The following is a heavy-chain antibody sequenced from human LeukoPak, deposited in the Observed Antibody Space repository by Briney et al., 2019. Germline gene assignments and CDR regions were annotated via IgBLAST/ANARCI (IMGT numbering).Heavy chain of an antibody. V-gene: IGHV4-59*01. D-gene: IGHD4-17*01. CDR1: GGSISSYY. Sequence: SETLSLTCTVSGGSISSYYWSWIRQPPGKGLEWIGYIYYSGSTNYNPSLKSRVTTSVDTSQNQFSLKLSSVTAADTAVYYCARAGYGDYLDYWGQGTLVTVSS. CDR2: IYYSGST. CDR3: ARAGYGDYLDY. J-gene: IGHJ4*02.